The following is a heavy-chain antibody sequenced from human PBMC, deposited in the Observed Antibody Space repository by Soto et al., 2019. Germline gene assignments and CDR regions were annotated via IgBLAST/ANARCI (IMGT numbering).Heavy chain of an antibody. CDR2: ISAYNGNT. CDR3: ARGDILTGSPILGAFAI. D-gene: IGHD3-9*01. J-gene: IGHJ3*02. Sequence: ASVKVSCKGSGYTFSDYDINWVRQAPGQGLEWMGWISAYNGNTNYAQKLQGRVTMTTDTSTSTAYMELRSLRSDDTAVYYCARGDILTGSPILGAFAIWGQGTMVTV. V-gene: IGHV1-18*01. CDR1: GYTFSDYD.